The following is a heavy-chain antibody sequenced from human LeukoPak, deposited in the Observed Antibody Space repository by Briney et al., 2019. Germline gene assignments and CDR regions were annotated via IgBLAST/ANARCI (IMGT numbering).Heavy chain of an antibody. CDR1: GFTFSDYY. Sequence: PGGPLRLSCAASGFTFSDYYMSWIRQAPGKGLEGVSYISSSGSTIYYADSVKGRFTISRDNAKNSLYLQMNSLRAEDTAVYYCASGYYDSSGYYRDYWGQGTLVTVSS. D-gene: IGHD3-22*01. J-gene: IGHJ4*02. V-gene: IGHV3-11*01. CDR2: ISSSGSTI. CDR3: ASGYYDSSGYYRDY.